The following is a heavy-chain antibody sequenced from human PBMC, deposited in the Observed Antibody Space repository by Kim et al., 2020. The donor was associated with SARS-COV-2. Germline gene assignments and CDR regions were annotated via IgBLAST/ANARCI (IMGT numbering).Heavy chain of an antibody. D-gene: IGHD6-13*01. V-gene: IGHV3-30*02. J-gene: IGHJ3*01. CDR2: IRNYGTDQ. CDR1: GFTFSRHG. CDR3: SSDGQAATAHGFDL. Sequence: GGSLRLSCAASGFTFSRHGMHWVRQAPGKGLEWVTFIRNYGTDQYYLDSVRGRFTVSSDNSKNKVTLQMNSLRVEDTDAYYCSSDGQAATAHGFDLWC.